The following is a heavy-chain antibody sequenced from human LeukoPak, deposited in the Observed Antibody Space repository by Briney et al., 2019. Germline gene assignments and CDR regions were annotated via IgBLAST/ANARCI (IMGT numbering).Heavy chain of an antibody. CDR2: INSDGSST. D-gene: IGHD5-12*01. J-gene: IGHJ6*03. CDR3: ARDYVDIVASVRPGSYYYMDV. Sequence: PGGSLRLSCAASGFTFSSYAMSWVRQAPGKGLVWVSRINSDGSSTSYADSVKGRFTISRDNAKNMLYLQMNSLRAEDTAVYYCARDYVDIVASVRPGSYYYMDVWGKGTTVTVSS. V-gene: IGHV3-74*01. CDR1: GFTFSSYA.